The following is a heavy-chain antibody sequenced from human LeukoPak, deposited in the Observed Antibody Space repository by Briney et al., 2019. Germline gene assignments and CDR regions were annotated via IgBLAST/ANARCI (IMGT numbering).Heavy chain of an antibody. V-gene: IGHV3-11*01. CDR3: ARYCSSTSCHDAVDI. CDR1: GFTFTDYY. D-gene: IGHD2-2*01. CDR2: ISSSGSTI. Sequence: GGSLRLSRAASGFTFTDYYMTWIRQAPGKGLEWVSYISSSGSTIYYADSVKGRFTISRDNAKNSLYLQMNSLRAEDTAAYYCARYCSSTSCHDAVDIWGQGTMVTVSS. J-gene: IGHJ3*02.